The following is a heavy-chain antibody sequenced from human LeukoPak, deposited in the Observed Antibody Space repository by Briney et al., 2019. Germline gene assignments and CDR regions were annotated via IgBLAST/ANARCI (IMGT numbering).Heavy chain of an antibody. CDR2: ISAYDGNT. J-gene: IGHJ4*02. CDR3: ARSGTYYDILTGYYHFDY. Sequence: ASVKVSCKASGYTFTSYGISWVRQAPGQGLEWMGWISAYDGNTNYAQKLQGRVTMTTDTSTSTAYMELRSLRSDDTAVYYCARSGTYYDILTGYYHFDYWGQGTLVTVSP. V-gene: IGHV1-18*01. D-gene: IGHD3-9*01. CDR1: GYTFTSYG.